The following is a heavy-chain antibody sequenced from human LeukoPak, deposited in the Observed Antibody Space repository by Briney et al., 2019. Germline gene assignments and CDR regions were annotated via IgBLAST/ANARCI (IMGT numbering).Heavy chain of an antibody. D-gene: IGHD2-2*01. J-gene: IGHJ4*02. CDR3: AKDLADYDCLRTTCYRAFDY. V-gene: IGHV3-30*02. CDR2: IQYDGNNE. Sequence: PGGSLRLSCAASGFTFSSYGVHWVRQAPGRGLEWVAFIQYDGNNEYYADSVQGRFTISRDNFKNTVYLQLSSLRVEDTAVYYCAKDLADYDCLRTTCYRAFDYWGQGTLVTVSS. CDR1: GFTFSSYG.